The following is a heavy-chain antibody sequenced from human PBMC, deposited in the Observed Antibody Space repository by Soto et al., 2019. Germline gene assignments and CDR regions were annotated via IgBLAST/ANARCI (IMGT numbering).Heavy chain of an antibody. Sequence: QVQLVQSGAEVKKPGSSVKVSCKASGGTFSSYTISWVRQAPGQGLEWMGRIIPILGIANYAQKFQGRVTITADKSTSTAYLELSRLRSEDTAVYYCASYCSSTSCYSWGQGTLVTVSS. J-gene: IGHJ4*02. V-gene: IGHV1-69*02. CDR3: ASYCSSTSCYS. CDR1: GGTFSSYT. D-gene: IGHD2-2*01. CDR2: IIPILGIA.